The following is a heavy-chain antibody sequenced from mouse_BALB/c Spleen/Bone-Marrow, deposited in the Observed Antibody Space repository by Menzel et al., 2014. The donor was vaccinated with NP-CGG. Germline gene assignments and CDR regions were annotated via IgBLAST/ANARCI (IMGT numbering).Heavy chain of an antibody. D-gene: IGHD2-4*01. CDR2: ISGGSSSI. V-gene: IGHV5-17*02. J-gene: IGHJ4*01. CDR1: GLTFSNFG. CDR3: SRGEDYDGYAMDY. Sequence: EVKLVESGGGLVQPGGSRKLSCAASGLTFSNFGMHWVRQAPEKGLEWVAYISGGSSSIYYGDTVKGRFTISRDNPKNTLFLQMTSLRSEDTAMYFCSRGEDYDGYAMDYWGQGTSITVSS.